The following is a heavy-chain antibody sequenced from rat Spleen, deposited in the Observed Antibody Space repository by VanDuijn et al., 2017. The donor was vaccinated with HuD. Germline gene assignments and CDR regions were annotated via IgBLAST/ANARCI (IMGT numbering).Heavy chain of an antibody. V-gene: IGHV2-15*01. CDR2: IWSGGST. J-gene: IGHJ3*01. CDR1: GFSLTNFG. Sequence: QVQLKESGPGLVQPSQTLSLTCTVSGFSLTNFGVTWVRQPPGKGLEWIGAIWSGGSTDYSSALKSRLSISRDTSKSQLLLKMNSLQTEDTAIYFCTREGHTMDRATYWFAYWGQGTLVTVSS. CDR3: TREGHTMDRATYWFAY. D-gene: IGHD1-9*01.